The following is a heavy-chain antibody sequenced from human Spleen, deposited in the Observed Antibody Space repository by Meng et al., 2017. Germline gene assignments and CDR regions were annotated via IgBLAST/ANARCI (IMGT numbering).Heavy chain of an antibody. V-gene: IGHV4-39*01. J-gene: IGHJ5*02. CDR1: GGSISTSGYY. CDR3: VRSSGWVRTGFGP. Sequence: QPQLQESGPGLVKPSEALSLTCRVSGGSISTSGYYWGWIRQPPGKGLEWIGSIGHSGFTYYTPSLKSRVTVSIDTSKSQFSLKLTSVTAADTAVYYCVRSSGWVRTGFGPWGQGTLVTVSS. CDR2: IGHSGFT. D-gene: IGHD6-19*01.